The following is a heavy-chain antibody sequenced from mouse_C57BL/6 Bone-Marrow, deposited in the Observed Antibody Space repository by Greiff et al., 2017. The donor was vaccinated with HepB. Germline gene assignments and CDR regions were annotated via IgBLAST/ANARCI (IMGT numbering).Heavy chain of an antibody. Sequence: EVHLVESGGGLVKPGGSLKLSCAASGFTFSSYAMSWVRQTPEKRLEWVATISDGGSYTYYPDNVKGRFTISRDNAKNNLYLQMSHLKSEDTAMYYCARGWLPYFDYWGQGTTLTVSS. V-gene: IGHV5-4*01. CDR1: GFTFSSYA. D-gene: IGHD2-3*01. CDR2: ISDGGSYT. J-gene: IGHJ2*01. CDR3: ARGWLPYFDY.